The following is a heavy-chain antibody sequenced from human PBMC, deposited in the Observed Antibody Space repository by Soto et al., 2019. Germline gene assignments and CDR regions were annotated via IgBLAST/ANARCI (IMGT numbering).Heavy chain of an antibody. CDR2: IDYNGVT. Sequence: SETLSLTCTVSGGSIYRSGYYWGWIRRPPGRGLEWIGNIDYNGVTYSNPSLKSRVTISRDTSKNQFSLKLTSVTAADTALYYCGKVLVGATGHTDSDSWGPGTLVTVSS. J-gene: IGHJ4*02. CDR1: GGSIYRSGYY. CDR3: GKVLVGATGHTDSDS. D-gene: IGHD2-15*01. V-gene: IGHV4-39*01.